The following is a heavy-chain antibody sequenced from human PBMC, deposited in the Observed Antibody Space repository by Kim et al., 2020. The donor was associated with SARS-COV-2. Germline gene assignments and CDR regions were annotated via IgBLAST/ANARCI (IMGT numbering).Heavy chain of an antibody. D-gene: IGHD4-17*01. Sequence: SETLSLTCTVSSDTISGYYCNWIRQPAGKGLEWIGRVYTSGNTYYNPSLKSRVTMSIDTSKNQFSLKLRSVTAADTAVYYCAIAFNGDYIDNWGQGTLVTVSS. CDR1: SDTISGYY. V-gene: IGHV4-4*07. CDR2: VYTSGNT. J-gene: IGHJ4*02. CDR3: AIAFNGDYIDN.